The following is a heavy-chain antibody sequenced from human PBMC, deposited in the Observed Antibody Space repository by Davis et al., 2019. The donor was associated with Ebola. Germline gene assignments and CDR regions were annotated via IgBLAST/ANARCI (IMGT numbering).Heavy chain of an antibody. Sequence: SETLPLTCAVYGGSFSRYYWSWIRQPPGNGLEWIGEINHSGSTNYNPSLKSRVTISVDTSKKQFSLKLSSVTAADTAVYYCARIVGATYFDYWGQGTLVTVSS. J-gene: IGHJ4*02. CDR1: GGSFSRYY. V-gene: IGHV4-34*01. CDR2: INHSGST. D-gene: IGHD1-26*01. CDR3: ARIVGATYFDY.